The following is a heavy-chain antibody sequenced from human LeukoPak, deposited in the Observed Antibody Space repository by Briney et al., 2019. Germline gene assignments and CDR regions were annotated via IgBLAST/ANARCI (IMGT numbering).Heavy chain of an antibody. CDR1: GFTFSRYW. D-gene: IGHD6-19*01. V-gene: IGHV3-74*01. CDR3: ATKQWLAPPPDS. CDR2: INTDGTVT. Sequence: GGSLRLSCAASGFTFSRYWMLWVRQAPGKGLESVSRINTDGTVTTYADSVKGRFTVSRDNADNTMFLQMSSVRDEDTAVYYCATKQWLAPPPDSWGQGTPVTVSS. J-gene: IGHJ4*02.